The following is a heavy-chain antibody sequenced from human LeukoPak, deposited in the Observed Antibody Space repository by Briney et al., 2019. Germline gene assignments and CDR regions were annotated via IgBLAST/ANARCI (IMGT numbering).Heavy chain of an antibody. CDR1: GFTFSSYA. V-gene: IGHV3-23*01. CDR3: AKVATYYYGSGSPHDAFDI. J-gene: IGHJ3*02. CDR2: ISGSGGST. D-gene: IGHD3-10*01. Sequence: GGSLRLSCAASGFTFSSYAMRWVRQAPGKGLEWVSAISGSGGSTYYADSVKGRFTISRDNSKNTLYLQMNSLRAEDTAVYYCAKVATYYYGSGSPHDAFDIWGQGTMVTVSS.